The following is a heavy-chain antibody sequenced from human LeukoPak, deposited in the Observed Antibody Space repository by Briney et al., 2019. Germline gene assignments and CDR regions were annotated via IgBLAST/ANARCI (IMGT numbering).Heavy chain of an antibody. D-gene: IGHD5-18*01. CDR3: ARVAFRGYTYGSIDY. CDR1: GFTFRNFW. Sequence: GGSLRLSCAAYGFTFRNFWMRWVRQTPGKGREWVAKIKKDGREKYYVDSVKGRFTISKDKADNTVYLQMNSLRAEDTAVYYCARVAFRGYTYGSIDYWGQGTLVTVSS. J-gene: IGHJ4*02. CDR2: IKKDGREK. V-gene: IGHV3-7*05.